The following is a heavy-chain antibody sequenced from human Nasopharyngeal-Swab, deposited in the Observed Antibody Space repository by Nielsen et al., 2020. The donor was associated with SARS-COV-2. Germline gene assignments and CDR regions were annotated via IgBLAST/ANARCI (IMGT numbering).Heavy chain of an antibody. V-gene: IGHV5-51*01. J-gene: IGHJ5*02. CDR3: ARRAARDGYNYEVDP. CDR1: GYSFANYW. Sequence: GASLKISCIGFGYSFANYWIGWVRQLPGKGLEWMGSIYPGNSDTRYSPAFHGRVTISADKSINTAYLQWTSLRASDTAVYYCARRAARDGYNYEVDPWGQGTLVTVSS. D-gene: IGHD5-24*01. CDR2: IYPGNSDT.